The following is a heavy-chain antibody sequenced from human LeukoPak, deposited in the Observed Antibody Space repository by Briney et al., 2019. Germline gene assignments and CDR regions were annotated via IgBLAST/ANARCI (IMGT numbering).Heavy chain of an antibody. V-gene: IGHV1-2*02. Sequence: ASVTVSCKASGYTFTGSYINWVRQAPGQGLEWMGWINPNNGDTNYAQKFQGRVTMTRDTAINTVYMELRSLRYDDTAVYYGARGVYCSSSSCSGGLGYYFYFMDVWGKGTTVTVSS. CDR3: ARGVYCSSSSCSGGLGYYFYFMDV. J-gene: IGHJ6*03. D-gene: IGHD2-2*01. CDR1: GYTFTGSY. CDR2: INPNNGDT.